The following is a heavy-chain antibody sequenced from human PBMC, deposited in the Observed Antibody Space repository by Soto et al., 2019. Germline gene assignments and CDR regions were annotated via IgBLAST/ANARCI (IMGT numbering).Heavy chain of an antibody. CDR1: CGSVSSGSYC. J-gene: IGHJ5*02. D-gene: IGHD2-15*01. V-gene: IGHV4-61*01. CDR3: ARGTPSPLIVRSSRGPWFDP. Sequence: SGTLSLTCTVSCGSVSSGSYCWSWIRQPPGKGVEWIGYMYYVGRTNYNPSLKSRVTISVDTSKMQVSLKLSSVTAADTAVYFCARGTPSPLIVRSSRGPWFDPWGQGTLVTVSS. CDR2: MYYVGRT.